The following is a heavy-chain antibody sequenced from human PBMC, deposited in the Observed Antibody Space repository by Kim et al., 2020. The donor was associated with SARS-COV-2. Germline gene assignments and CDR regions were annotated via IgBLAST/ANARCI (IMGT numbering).Heavy chain of an antibody. CDR3: ATAYAVTAFPSFDYYYGMDV. V-gene: IGHV1-24*01. D-gene: IGHD2-21*02. J-gene: IGHJ6*02. CDR2: FDPEDGET. CDR1: GYTLTELS. Sequence: ASVKVSYKVSGYTLTELSMHWVRQAPGKGLEWMGGFDPEDGETIYAQKFQGRVTMTEDTSTDTAYMVLCSLRSEDTAVYYCATAYAVTAFPSFDYYYGMDVWGQGTTVTVSS.